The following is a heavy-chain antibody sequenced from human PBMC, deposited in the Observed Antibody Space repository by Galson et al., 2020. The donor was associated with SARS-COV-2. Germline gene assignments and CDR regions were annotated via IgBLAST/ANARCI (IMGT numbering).Heavy chain of an antibody. CDR1: GFTVSSNY. D-gene: IGHD5-12*01. J-gene: IGHJ6*02. Sequence: GGSLRLSCAASGFTVSSNYMSWVRQAPGKGLEWVSVIYSGGSTYYADSVKGRFTISRDNSKNTLYLQMNSLRAEDTAVYYCARGSVATTRDYYYYYGMDVWGQGTTVTVSS. CDR3: ARGSVATTRDYYYYYGMDV. V-gene: IGHV3-66*01. CDR2: IYSGGST.